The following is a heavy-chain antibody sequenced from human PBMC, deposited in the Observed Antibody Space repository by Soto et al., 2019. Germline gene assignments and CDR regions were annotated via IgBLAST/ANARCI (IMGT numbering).Heavy chain of an antibody. V-gene: IGHV3-23*01. Sequence: EVQLLESGGGLVQPGGSLRLSCAASGFTFSNYAMSWVRQAPGKGLEWVSGISAGGASPYYADSVKGRFTVSRDNSKNTLHLQINSLRAEATAVYYCANCPGSSSWPHYFSGMDVWGQGTTVTVSS. CDR2: ISAGGASP. D-gene: IGHD6-13*01. J-gene: IGHJ6*02. CDR3: ANCPGSSSWPHYFSGMDV. CDR1: GFTFSNYA.